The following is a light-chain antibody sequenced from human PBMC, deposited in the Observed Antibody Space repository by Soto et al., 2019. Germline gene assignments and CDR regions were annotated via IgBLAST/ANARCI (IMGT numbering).Light chain of an antibody. J-gene: IGLJ2*01. CDR2: EVS. Sequence: QSVLTQPASVSGSPGQSITISCTGTSSDVGGYKYVSWYQQHPDKAPKLIIFEVSNRPSGISSRFSGSQSGNTASLTISGRPAEDEADYFCASYTSSSTSVIFGRGTK. V-gene: IGLV2-14*01. CDR3: ASYTSSSTSVI. CDR1: SSDVGGYKY.